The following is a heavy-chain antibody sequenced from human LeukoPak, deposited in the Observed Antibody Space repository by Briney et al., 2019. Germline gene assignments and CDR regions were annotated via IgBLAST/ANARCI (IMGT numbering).Heavy chain of an antibody. J-gene: IGHJ4*02. D-gene: IGHD3-22*01. Sequence: GGSLRLSCAASGFTFSSYSMNWVRQAPGKGLEWVSYISSSSSTIYYADSVKGRFTISRDNAKNSLYLQMNSLRAEDTAVYYCAREASYYYDSSGYLGYWGQGTLVTVSS. CDR3: AREASYYYDSSGYLGY. CDR1: GFTFSSYS. CDR2: ISSSSSTI. V-gene: IGHV3-48*04.